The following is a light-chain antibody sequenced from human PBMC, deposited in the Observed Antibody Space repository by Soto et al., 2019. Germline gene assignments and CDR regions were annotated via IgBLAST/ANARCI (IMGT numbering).Light chain of an antibody. J-gene: IGKJ3*01. CDR2: GTF. Sequence: IQLTQSPSSLSASVGDRVSITCRASQDIKTYLAWYQQKEGKAPKLLISGTFTLQSGVPSRFNGSGSGTDFTLTISRLQPEDFASYYCQHLNNYPPFTFGPGTKVDLE. CDR1: QDIKTY. V-gene: IGKV1-9*01. CDR3: QHLNNYPPFT.